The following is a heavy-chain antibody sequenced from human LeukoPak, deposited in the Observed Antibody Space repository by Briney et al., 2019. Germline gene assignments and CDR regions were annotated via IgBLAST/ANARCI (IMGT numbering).Heavy chain of an antibody. J-gene: IGHJ6*02. D-gene: IGHD4-17*01. V-gene: IGHV4-31*03. CDR1: GGSIGSDGYY. CDR2: NYYTGTT. CDR3: ARDRATVTSHYSGMDV. Sequence: TSQTLSLTCSVSGGSIGSDGYYWNWIRQHAGKGLEWIGHNYYTGTTYYNPPLKSRASISVDTSKNQLSLKLSSVTAADTAVYYCARDRATVTSHYSGMDVWGQGTTVTVSS.